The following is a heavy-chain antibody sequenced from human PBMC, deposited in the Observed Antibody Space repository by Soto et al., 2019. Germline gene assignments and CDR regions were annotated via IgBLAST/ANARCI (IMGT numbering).Heavy chain of an antibody. Sequence: QVHLVQSGVEVKTPGASVKVSCQASGYNFFTYDISWVRQAPGQGLEWMGWISTYSGDTKYAQKFQGRVTMTTDTSTTTGYLKLRSLRSDDTAVYYCARHHGPTTSENWFDPWGQGTLVTVSS. J-gene: IGHJ5*02. D-gene: IGHD5-12*01. V-gene: IGHV1-18*01. CDR3: ARHHGPTTSENWFDP. CDR1: GYNFFTYD. CDR2: ISTYSGDT.